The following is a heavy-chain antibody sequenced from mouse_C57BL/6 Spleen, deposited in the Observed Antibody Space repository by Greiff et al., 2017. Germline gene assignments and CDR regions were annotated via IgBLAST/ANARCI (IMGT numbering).Heavy chain of an antibody. D-gene: IGHD2-2*01. CDR1: GYTSTEYT. Sequence: QVQLQQSGAELVQTGASATLLCTASGYTSTEYTIHWGLQRSGQGLEGIGWFYPGGGSIKNNEKVKDKATLTADKSSSTVYMELSRLTSEDSAVYFCARHERGYGCDCWFAYWGQGTLVTVSA. CDR3: ARHERGYGCDCWFAY. V-gene: IGHV1-62-2*01. CDR2: FYPGGGSI. J-gene: IGHJ3*01.